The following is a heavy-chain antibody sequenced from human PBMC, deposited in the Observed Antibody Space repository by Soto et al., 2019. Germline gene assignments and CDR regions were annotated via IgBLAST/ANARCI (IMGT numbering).Heavy chain of an antibody. CDR3: AKSSYYDSDAALDD. CDR1: VFTRISNS. V-gene: IGHV3-30*18. J-gene: IGHJ4*02. Sequence: RSLKGECVSLVFTRISNSIQWVRQAPGKGLEWVAVISYDGSNKYYADSVKGRFTISRDNSKNTLYLQMNSLRAEDTAVYYCAKSSYYDSDAALDDWAQGTLVTVTS. CDR2: ISYDGSNK. D-gene: IGHD3-22*01.